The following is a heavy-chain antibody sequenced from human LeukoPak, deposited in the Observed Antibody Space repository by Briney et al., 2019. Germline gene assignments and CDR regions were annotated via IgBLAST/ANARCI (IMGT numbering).Heavy chain of an antibody. CDR2: IYYSGST. D-gene: IGHD2-15*01. CDR3: ARDVVVVVAATTTYYYYYYMDV. CDR1: GGSISSSSYY. J-gene: IGHJ6*03. Sequence: SETLSLTCTVSGGSISSSSYYWGWIRQPPGKGLEWIGSIYYSGSTYYNPSLKSRVTISVDTSKNQFSLKLSSVTAEDTAVYYCARDVVVVVAATTTYYYYYYMDVWGKGTTVTVSS. V-gene: IGHV4-39*07.